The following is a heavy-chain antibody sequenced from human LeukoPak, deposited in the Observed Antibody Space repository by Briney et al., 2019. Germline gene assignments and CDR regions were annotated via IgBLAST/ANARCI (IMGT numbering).Heavy chain of an antibody. CDR1: GFTFSSYA. CDR3: VRGGYTYWPFDY. CDR2: ISYDGSNK. Sequence: PGGSLRLSCAASGFTFSSYAMHWVRQAPGKGLEWVAVISYDGSNKYYADSVKGRFTISRDNSKNTLYLQMNSLRAEDTAVYYCVRGGYTYWPFDYWGQGALVTVSS. V-gene: IGHV3-30-3*01. J-gene: IGHJ4*02. D-gene: IGHD5-18*01.